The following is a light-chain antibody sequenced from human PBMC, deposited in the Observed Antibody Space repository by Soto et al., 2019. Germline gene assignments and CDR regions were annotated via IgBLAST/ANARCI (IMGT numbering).Light chain of an antibody. V-gene: IGKV1-5*01. CDR2: DVS. CDR1: QSIGDS. CDR3: QHYDNSPWT. Sequence: DIQMTQSPSTLSASVGDTVTITCRASQSIGDSLAWYQQKPGKAPYLLISDVSSLERGVPSRFSGSGSATEFTLTISSLQPDDFATYYCQHYDNSPWTFGQGTKVDIK. J-gene: IGKJ1*01.